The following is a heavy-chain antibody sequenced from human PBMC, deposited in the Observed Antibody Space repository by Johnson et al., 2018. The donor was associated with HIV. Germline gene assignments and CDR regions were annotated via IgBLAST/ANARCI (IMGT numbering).Heavy chain of an antibody. Sequence: HVQLVESGGGVVQPGRSLRLSCAASGFTFSSYAMHWVRQAPGKGLEWVAVISYDGSNKYYADSVKGRFTISRDNSKNTLYLQMSSLRAEDTAMYYCARDGESQQLPLGDAFDVWGQGTMVTVSS. J-gene: IGHJ3*01. V-gene: IGHV3-30*14. CDR1: GFTFSSYA. CDR2: ISYDGSNK. D-gene: IGHD6-13*01. CDR3: ARDGESQQLPLGDAFDV.